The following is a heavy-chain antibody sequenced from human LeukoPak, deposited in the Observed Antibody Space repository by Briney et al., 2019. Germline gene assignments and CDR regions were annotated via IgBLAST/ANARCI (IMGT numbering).Heavy chain of an antibody. J-gene: IGHJ3*02. CDR1: GFTFSSYS. Sequence: GGSLRLSFAASGFTFSSYSMNWVRQAPGKGLEWVSSISSSSSYIYYADSVKGRFTISRDNARKSLYLQMNSLRADDTAVYYCARGASVVAGSDNAFDIWGQGTMVTVSS. CDR3: ARGASVVAGSDNAFDI. V-gene: IGHV3-21*01. D-gene: IGHD6-19*01. CDR2: ISSSSSYI.